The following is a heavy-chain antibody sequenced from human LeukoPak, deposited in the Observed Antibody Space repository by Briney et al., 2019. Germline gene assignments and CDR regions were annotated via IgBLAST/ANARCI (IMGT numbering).Heavy chain of an antibody. V-gene: IGHV3-11*01. D-gene: IGHD1-26*01. CDR1: GFTFSDYY. J-gene: IGHJ4*02. CDR3: ASPRYSGSYRIDY. CDR2: ISSSGSTI. Sequence: GGSLRLSCAASGFTFSDYYVSWIRQAPGKGLEWVSYISSSGSTIYYADSVKGRFTISRDNAKNSLYLQMNSLRAEDTAVYYCASPRYSGSYRIDYWGQGTLVTVSS.